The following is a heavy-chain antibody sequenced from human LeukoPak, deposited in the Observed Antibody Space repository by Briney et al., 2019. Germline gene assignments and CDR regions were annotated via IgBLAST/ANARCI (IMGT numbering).Heavy chain of an antibody. Sequence: ASVKVSCKASGYTFTSYYMHWVRQAPGQGLEWMGIINPSGGSTSYAQKFQGRVTMTRDTSTSTVYMELSSLRSEDTAVYYCARGAGGTYYYYYMDVWGKGTTVTVSS. CDR1: GYTFTSYY. J-gene: IGHJ6*03. D-gene: IGHD3-16*01. CDR2: INPSGGST. V-gene: IGHV1-46*01. CDR3: ARGAGGTYYYYYMDV.